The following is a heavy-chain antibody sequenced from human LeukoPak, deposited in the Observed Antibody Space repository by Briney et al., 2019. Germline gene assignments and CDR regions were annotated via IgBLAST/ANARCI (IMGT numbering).Heavy chain of an antibody. CDR1: GYTFTSYD. V-gene: IGHV1-8*01. J-gene: IGHJ3*02. CDR3: ARGLRLKYCSGGSCYSAPDAFDI. CDR2: MNPNSGNT. D-gene: IGHD2-15*01. Sequence: ASVKVSCKASGYTFTSYDINWVRQATGQGLEWMGWMNPNSGNTGYARKFQGRVTMTRNTSISTAYMELSSLRSEDTAVYYCARGLRLKYCSGGSCYSAPDAFDIWGQGTMVTVSS.